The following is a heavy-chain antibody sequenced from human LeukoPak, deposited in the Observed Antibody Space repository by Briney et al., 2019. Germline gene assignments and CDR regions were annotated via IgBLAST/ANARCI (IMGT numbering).Heavy chain of an antibody. Sequence: PSETLSLTCAVSGYSISSCYYWGWIRQPPVKALAWIGSIYHSGSTYYNPSLKSRVTISVDTSKNQFSLKLSSVTAADTAVYYCARRTGYYYYYYMDVWGKGTTVTVSS. CDR1: GYSISSCYY. CDR3: ARRTGYYYYYYMDV. D-gene: IGHD4-17*01. CDR2: IYHSGST. J-gene: IGHJ6*03. V-gene: IGHV4-38-2*01.